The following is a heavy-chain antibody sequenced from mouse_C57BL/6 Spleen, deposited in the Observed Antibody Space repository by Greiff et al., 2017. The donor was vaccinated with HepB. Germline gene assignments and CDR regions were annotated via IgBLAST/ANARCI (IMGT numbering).Heavy chain of an antibody. V-gene: IGHV14-2*01. J-gene: IGHJ1*03. CDR2: IDPEDGET. CDR1: GFNIKDYY. CDR3: ARGGFTTGNGGRFDV. Sequence: EVKLVESGAELVKPGASVKLSCTASGFNIKDYYMHWVKQRTEQGLEWIGRIDPEDGETKYAPKFQGKATITADTSSNTAYLQLSSLTSEDAAVYYCARGGFTTGNGGRFDVWGTGTTVTVSS. D-gene: IGHD1-1*01.